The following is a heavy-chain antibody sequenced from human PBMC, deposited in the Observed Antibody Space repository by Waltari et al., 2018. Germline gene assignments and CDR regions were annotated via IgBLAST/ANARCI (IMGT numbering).Heavy chain of an antibody. V-gene: IGHV1-2*02. CDR1: GYTFTGYY. Sequence: VQLVQSGAEVKKPGASVKVSCKASGYTFTGYYMHWVRQAPGQGLGWMGGINPNSGGTNYAQKFQGRVTMTRDTSISTAYMELSRLRSDDTAVYYCARSWEYSSSWYGNYYYYGMDVWGQGTTVTVSS. D-gene: IGHD6-13*01. J-gene: IGHJ6*02. CDR2: INPNSGGT. CDR3: ARSWEYSSSWYGNYYYYGMDV.